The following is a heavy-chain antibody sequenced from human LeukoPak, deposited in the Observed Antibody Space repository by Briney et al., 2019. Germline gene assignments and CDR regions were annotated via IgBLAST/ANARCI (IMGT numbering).Heavy chain of an antibody. Sequence: GESLKISCKGSGYSFTSYWIGWVRQMPGKGLEWMGIIYPGDSDTRYSPSFQGQVTISADKSISTAYLQWSSLKASDTAMYYCARENYDFWSGSSPFDYWGQGTLVTVSS. CDR3: ARENYDFWSGSSPFDY. CDR2: IYPGDSDT. CDR1: GYSFTSYW. J-gene: IGHJ4*02. V-gene: IGHV5-51*01. D-gene: IGHD3-3*01.